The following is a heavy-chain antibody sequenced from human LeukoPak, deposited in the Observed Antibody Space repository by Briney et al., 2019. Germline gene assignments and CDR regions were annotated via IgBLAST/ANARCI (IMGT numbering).Heavy chain of an antibody. CDR3: ARATLSDYYFNY. CDR2: INPSGGST. CDR1: VYTFTSYG. Sequence: ASVKVSCKASVYTFTSYGISWVRQAPGQGLEWMGIINPSGGSTSYAQKFQGRVTMTRDTSTSTVYMELSSLRSEDTAVYFCARATLSDYYFNYWGQGTLVTVSS. V-gene: IGHV1-46*01. J-gene: IGHJ4*02.